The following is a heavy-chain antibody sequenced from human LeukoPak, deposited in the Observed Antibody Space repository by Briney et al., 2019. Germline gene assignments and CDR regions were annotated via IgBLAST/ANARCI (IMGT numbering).Heavy chain of an antibody. CDR2: ISGSGGST. CDR3: AKRLIYSSGGDYYYYYGMDV. Sequence: GGSLRLSCAASGFTFSSYAMSWVRQAPGKGLEWVSAISGSGGSTYYADSVKGRFTISRDNPKNTLYLQMNSLRAEDTAVYYCAKRLIYSSGGDYYYYYGMDVWGQGTTVTVSS. V-gene: IGHV3-23*01. CDR1: GFTFSSYA. J-gene: IGHJ6*02. D-gene: IGHD6-19*01.